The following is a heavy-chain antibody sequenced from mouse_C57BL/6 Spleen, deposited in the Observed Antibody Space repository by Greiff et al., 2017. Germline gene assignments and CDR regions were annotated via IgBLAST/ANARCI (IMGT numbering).Heavy chain of an antibody. V-gene: IGHV1-84*01. D-gene: IGHD1-1*01. CDR3: ARRDYYGSSYGYYYAMDY. J-gene: IGHJ4*01. CDR2: IYPGSGNT. CDR1: GYTFTDYY. Sequence: VQLQQSGPELVKPGASVKISCKASGYTFTDYYINWVKQRPGQGLEWIGWIYPGSGNTKYNEKFKGKATLTVDTSSSTAYMQLSSLTSEDSAVYFCARRDYYGSSYGYYYAMDYWGQGTSVTVSS.